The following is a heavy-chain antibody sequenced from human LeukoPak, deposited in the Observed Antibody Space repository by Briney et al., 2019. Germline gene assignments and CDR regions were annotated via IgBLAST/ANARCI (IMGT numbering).Heavy chain of an antibody. J-gene: IGHJ2*01. CDR2: IYYSGSS. CDR1: GGSISSGDYY. Sequence: PSETLSLTCTVSGGSISSGDYYWSWIRQPPGKGPEWIDYIYYSGSSYYNPSLKSRVTMSVDTSKNQFSLKLSSVTAADTALYYCASLNGDPSYWSFDLWGRGTLVTVSS. V-gene: IGHV4-30-4*01. D-gene: IGHD4-17*01. CDR3: ASLNGDPSYWSFDL.